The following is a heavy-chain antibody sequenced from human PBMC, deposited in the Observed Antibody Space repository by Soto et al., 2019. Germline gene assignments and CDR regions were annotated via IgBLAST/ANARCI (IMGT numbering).Heavy chain of an antibody. CDR3: ARDQGSGWENDY. D-gene: IGHD6-19*01. J-gene: IGHJ4*02. V-gene: IGHV3-48*02. Sequence: PGGSLRLSCAASGFTFSSYNMNWVRQAPGKGLEWVSYISYGVSIIYYADSVKGRFTISRDDAKNSLYLQMHSLRDEDTAVYYCARDQGSGWENDYWGQGTMVTVSS. CDR1: GFTFSSYN. CDR2: ISYGVSII.